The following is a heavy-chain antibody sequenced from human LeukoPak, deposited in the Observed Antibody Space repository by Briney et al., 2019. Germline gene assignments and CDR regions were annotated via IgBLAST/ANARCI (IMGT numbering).Heavy chain of an antibody. Sequence: GASETVSCKASGYTFTRYGIRWVRQAPGQAREWMGWISAYNCNTNYAQKLEGRVTMTTDSSTSTAYMELRSLRYDDTAVHHCARAGGGWAYQTPGWEQQLPTRNWFDPWGQGTLVTVSS. CDR1: GYTFTRYG. CDR3: ARAGGGWAYQTPGWEQQLPTRNWFDP. J-gene: IGHJ5*02. D-gene: IGHD6-13*01. V-gene: IGHV1-18*01. CDR2: ISAYNCNT.